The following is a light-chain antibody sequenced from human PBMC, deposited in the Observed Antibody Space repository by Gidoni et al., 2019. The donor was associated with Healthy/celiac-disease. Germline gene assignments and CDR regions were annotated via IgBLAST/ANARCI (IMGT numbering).Light chain of an antibody. V-gene: IGKV3-11*01. CDR2: DAS. Sequence: EIVLTQSPATLSLSPGERATLACRTSQSVSSYVSWYQQQPGKAPRLLSYDASNRATGIPARCSGSGAGTDFTLTISSLEAEDFAVYCCQHRSNWPTFGQGTRLEIK. CDR3: QHRSNWPT. J-gene: IGKJ5*01. CDR1: QSVSSY.